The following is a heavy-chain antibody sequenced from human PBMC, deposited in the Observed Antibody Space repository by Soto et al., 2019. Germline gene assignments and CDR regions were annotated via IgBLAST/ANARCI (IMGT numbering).Heavy chain of an antibody. Sequence: QVQLVQSGAEVKKPWSSVKVSCKASGGHFSSYAISWVRQAPGQGLEWMGGIIPIFGTANYAQKFQGRVTITADESTGTAYMELSSLRSEDTAVYYCARAIYGVRISYYYYGMDVWGQGTTVTVSS. V-gene: IGHV1-69*01. CDR1: GGHFSSYA. CDR3: ARAIYGVRISYYYYGMDV. J-gene: IGHJ6*02. D-gene: IGHD2-15*01. CDR2: IIPIFGTA.